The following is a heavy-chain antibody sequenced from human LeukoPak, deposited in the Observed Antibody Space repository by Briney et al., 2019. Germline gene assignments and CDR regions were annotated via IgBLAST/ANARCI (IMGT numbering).Heavy chain of an antibody. CDR1: GGSISSYY. J-gene: IGHJ3*02. CDR3: ATHWSSCMATPRDAFDI. V-gene: IGHV4-59*08. CDR2: IYDGGGT. Sequence: PSETLSLTCTVSGGSISSYYRSWVRQPPGKGLEWVGYIYDGGGTNYNPYPKRGVTISVEKTKNKFSQKLRYMTAADKTVEYCATHWSSCMATPRDAFDIWGQGTMVTVSS. D-gene: IGHD5-24*01.